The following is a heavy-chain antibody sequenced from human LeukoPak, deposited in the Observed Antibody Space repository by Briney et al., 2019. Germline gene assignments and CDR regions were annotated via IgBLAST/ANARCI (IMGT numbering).Heavy chain of an antibody. Sequence: SVKVSCKASGGTFSSYTISWVRQAPGQGLGWMGRIIPILGIANYAQKFQGRVTITADKSTSTAYMELSSLRSEDTAVYYCASQDNYDLIDYWGQGTLVTVSS. CDR1: GGTFSSYT. CDR2: IIPILGIA. CDR3: ASQDNYDLIDY. D-gene: IGHD3-22*01. J-gene: IGHJ4*02. V-gene: IGHV1-69*02.